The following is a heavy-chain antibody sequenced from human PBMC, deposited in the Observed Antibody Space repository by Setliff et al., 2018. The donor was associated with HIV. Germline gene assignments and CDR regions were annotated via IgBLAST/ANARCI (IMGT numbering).Heavy chain of an antibody. D-gene: IGHD1-1*01. CDR2: IFHSGGI. CDR1: GYSISSGYY. J-gene: IGHJ3*02. CDR3: ARHLQAFDI. V-gene: IGHV4-38-2*01. Sequence: PSETLSLTCAVSGYSISSGYYWGWIRQPPGKGLEWVGSIFHSGGIYYNPSLKSRVTMSGDTSKNKLSLKLTSVTAADTAVYYCARHLQAFDIWGHGTMVTVS.